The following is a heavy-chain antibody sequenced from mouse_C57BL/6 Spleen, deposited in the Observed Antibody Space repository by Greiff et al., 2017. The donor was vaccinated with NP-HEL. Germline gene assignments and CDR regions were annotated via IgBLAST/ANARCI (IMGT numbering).Heavy chain of an antibody. J-gene: IGHJ4*01. CDR3: AVIYYGYDVGAMDY. V-gene: IGHV5-17*01. CDR2: ISSGSSTI. Sequence: EVKLVESGGGLVKPGGSLKLSCAASGFTFSDYGMHWVRQAPEKGLEWVAYISSGSSTIYYADTLKGRFTISRDNAKNTLFLQMNSLRSEDTAMYYCAVIYYGYDVGAMDYWGQGTSVTVSS. CDR1: GFTFSDYG. D-gene: IGHD2-2*01.